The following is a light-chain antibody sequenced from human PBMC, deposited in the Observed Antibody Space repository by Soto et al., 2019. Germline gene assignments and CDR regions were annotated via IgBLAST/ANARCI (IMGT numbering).Light chain of an antibody. Sequence: QSALTQPASVSGSPGQSIALSCTGSSSDVGIYNYVSWYQQHPGKVPKLIIYEVTNRPSGVSNRFSGSKSGNTASLTISGLQAEDEADYYCSSYTTSSTRGFGTGTKLTVL. CDR1: SSDVGIYNY. V-gene: IGLV2-14*01. CDR3: SSYTTSSTRG. CDR2: EVT. J-gene: IGLJ1*01.